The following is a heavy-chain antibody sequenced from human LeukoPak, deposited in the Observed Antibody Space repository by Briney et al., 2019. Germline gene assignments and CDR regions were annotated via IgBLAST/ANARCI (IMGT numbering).Heavy chain of an antibody. Sequence: GGSLRLSCTASGFTFSSYGMSWVRQAPGKGLEWVSAISGSGGSTYYADSVKGRFTISRDNSKNTLYLQMNSLRAEDTAVYYCARDLEATISYWGQGTLVTVSS. J-gene: IGHJ4*02. CDR2: ISGSGGST. CDR1: GFTFSSYG. CDR3: ARDLEATISY. V-gene: IGHV3-23*01. D-gene: IGHD5-24*01.